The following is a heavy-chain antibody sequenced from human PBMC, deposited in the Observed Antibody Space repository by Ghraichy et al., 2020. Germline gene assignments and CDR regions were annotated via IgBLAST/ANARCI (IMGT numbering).Heavy chain of an antibody. CDR1: GFTFSSYA. Sequence: GSLRLSCAASGFTFSSYAMHWFRKAPGKWLEWVAVISYDGSNKYYADSVKGRFTISRDNSKNMLYLKMNSLRAEDTAVYYCARDPYSSSYGDYWGQGTLVTVSS. J-gene: IGHJ4*02. D-gene: IGHD6-13*01. V-gene: IGHV3-30*04. CDR2: ISYDGSNK. CDR3: ARDPYSSSYGDY.